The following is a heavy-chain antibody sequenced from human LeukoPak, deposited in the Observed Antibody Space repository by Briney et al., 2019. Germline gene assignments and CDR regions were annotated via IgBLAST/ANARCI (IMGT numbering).Heavy chain of an antibody. Sequence: GGSLRLSCAASGFTFSSYAMSWVRQAPGKGLEWVSYISTSSSTRYYADSVKGRFTISRDNAMNSLYLQMNSLRAEDTAVYYCARTRDPPTYYYFYMDVWGKGTTVTVSS. D-gene: IGHD1-1*01. CDR1: GFTFSSYA. V-gene: IGHV3-48*04. J-gene: IGHJ6*03. CDR3: ARTRDPPTYYYFYMDV. CDR2: ISTSSSTR.